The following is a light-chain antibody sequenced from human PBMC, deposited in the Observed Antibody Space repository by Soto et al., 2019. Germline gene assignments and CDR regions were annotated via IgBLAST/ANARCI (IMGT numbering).Light chain of an antibody. J-gene: IGLJ3*02. CDR1: YSDVGGYNR. CDR3: VSYIDSSKTHWV. CDR2: ELL. Sequence: QSALTQPASVSGSPGQSITISCTGTYSDVGGYNRVSWYQHHPGRGPKMLIFELLNRPSGISDRFSGSKSGDTASLTISGLQPEDEADYYCVSYIDSSKTHWVFGGGTKLTVL. V-gene: IGLV2-14*01.